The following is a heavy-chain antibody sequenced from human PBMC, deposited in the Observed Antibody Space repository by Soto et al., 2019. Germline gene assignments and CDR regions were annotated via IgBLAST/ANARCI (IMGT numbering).Heavy chain of an antibody. CDR2: INPSGGST. Sequence: QVQLVQSGAEVKKPGASVKVSCKASGYTFTSYYMHWVRQAPGQGLEWMGIINPSGGSTSYAQKCQGRVTMTRDTITSTVYMELSSLRSEDTAVYYCARDVSNIVATATILFDYWGQGTLVTVSS. D-gene: IGHD5-12*01. CDR1: GYTFTSYY. CDR3: ARDVSNIVATATILFDY. J-gene: IGHJ4*02. V-gene: IGHV1-46*03.